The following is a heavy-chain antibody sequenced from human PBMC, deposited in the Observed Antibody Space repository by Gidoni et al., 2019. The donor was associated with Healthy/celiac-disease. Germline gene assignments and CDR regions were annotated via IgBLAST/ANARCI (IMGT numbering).Heavy chain of an antibody. CDR3: ARGGPFIVVVPAAMGWFDP. J-gene: IGHJ5*02. V-gene: IGHV4-34*01. CDR2: INHSGST. D-gene: IGHD2-2*01. CDR1: GGSFSGYY. Sequence: QVQLQQWGAGLLKPSETLSLTCDVYGGSFSGYYWVWIRQPPGKGLEWRGEINHSGSTNYNPSLKSRVTISVDTSKNQFSLKLSSVTAADTAVYYCARGGPFIVVVPAAMGWFDPWGQGTLVTVSS.